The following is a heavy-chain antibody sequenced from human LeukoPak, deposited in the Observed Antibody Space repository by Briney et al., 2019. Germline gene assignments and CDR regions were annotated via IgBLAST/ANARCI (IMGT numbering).Heavy chain of an antibody. CDR2: IDWDDDK. V-gene: IGHV2-70*11. CDR1: GFSLNTSGMC. J-gene: IGHJ5*02. CDR3: ARCSDILRFFPLFDP. Sequence: SGPTLVNPTETLTLTCTFSGFSLNTSGMCVSWIRQPPGKALEWLARIDWDDDKYYNASLKTRLAISKDTSKNQVVLTVTKMDFVDTATYYCARCSDILRFFPLFDPWGQGTLVTVSS. D-gene: IGHD3-3*01.